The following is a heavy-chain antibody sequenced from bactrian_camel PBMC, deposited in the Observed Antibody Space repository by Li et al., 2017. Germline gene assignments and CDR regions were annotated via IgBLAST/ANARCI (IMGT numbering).Heavy chain of an antibody. CDR2: IGGDGST. CDR3: AADSPCTYGGNWSY. CDR1: GYIAGRYG. J-gene: IGHJ4*01. V-gene: IGHV3S55*01. Sequence: HVQLVESGGGSVQAGGSLRLSGGRSGYIAGRYGMGWIRQAPGKEREAVAIIGGDGSTVYADSVKGRFTISQDNAKNTLYLEMNSLKPEDTAMYYCAADSPCTYGGNWSYWGQGTQVTVS. D-gene: IGHD6*01.